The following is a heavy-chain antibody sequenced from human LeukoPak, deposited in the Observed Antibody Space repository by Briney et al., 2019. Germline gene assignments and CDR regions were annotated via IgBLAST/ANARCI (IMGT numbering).Heavy chain of an antibody. V-gene: IGHV3-48*03. D-gene: IGHD1-26*01. CDR2: ISSSGSTI. CDR1: GFTFSSYE. Sequence: GGSLRLSCAASGFTFSSYEMNWVRQAPGKGLEWVSYISSSGSTIYYADSVKGRFTISRDNAKNSLYLQMNSLRAEDTAVYYCAREGGSYPFDYWGQGTLVTVSS. J-gene: IGHJ4*02. CDR3: AREGGSYPFDY.